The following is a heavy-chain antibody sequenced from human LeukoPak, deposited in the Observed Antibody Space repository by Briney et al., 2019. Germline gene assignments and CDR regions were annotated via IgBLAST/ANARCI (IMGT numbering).Heavy chain of an antibody. CDR1: GGSISSGSYY. Sequence: SETLSLTCTVSGGSISSGSYYWSWIRQPAGKGLEWIGRIYTSGSTNYNPSLKSRVTISVDTSKNQFSLKLSSVTAADTAVYYCARFRAPGSADAFDIWGQGTMVTVSS. D-gene: IGHD3-10*01. J-gene: IGHJ3*02. V-gene: IGHV4-61*02. CDR3: ARFRAPGSADAFDI. CDR2: IYTSGST.